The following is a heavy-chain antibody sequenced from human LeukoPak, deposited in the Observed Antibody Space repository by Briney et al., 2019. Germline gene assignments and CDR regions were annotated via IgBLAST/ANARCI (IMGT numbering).Heavy chain of an antibody. CDR1: GFSIKNYW. CDR3: ARDKGYSSDC. J-gene: IGHJ4*02. CDR2: INGDGSST. V-gene: IGHV3-74*01. Sequence: PGGSLRLSCAASGFSIKNYWMHWVRQGPGKGLVWVSQINGDGSSTTYADSVKGRFTISRDDAKNTVYLQMDILGADDTAVYYCARDKGYSSDCWGQGTLVTVSS. D-gene: IGHD2-15*01.